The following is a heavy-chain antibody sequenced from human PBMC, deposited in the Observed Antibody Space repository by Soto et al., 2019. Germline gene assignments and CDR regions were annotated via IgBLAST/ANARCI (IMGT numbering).Heavy chain of an antibody. CDR1: GGSISSGDYY. Sequence: PSETLSLTCTVSGGSISSGDYYWSWIRQPPGKGLEWIGYIYYSGSTYYNPSLKSRVTISVDTSKNQSSLKLSSVTAADTAVYYCAREGTARRVYDYYYYGMDVWGQGTTVTVSS. D-gene: IGHD6-6*01. CDR2: IYYSGST. J-gene: IGHJ6*02. V-gene: IGHV4-30-4*01. CDR3: AREGTARRVYDYYYYGMDV.